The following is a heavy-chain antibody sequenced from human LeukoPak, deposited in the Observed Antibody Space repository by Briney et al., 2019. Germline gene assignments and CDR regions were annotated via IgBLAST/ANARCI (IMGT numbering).Heavy chain of an antibody. D-gene: IGHD1-26*01. CDR1: GFTFRNYW. V-gene: IGHV3-7*01. CDR3: ASMWEGGY. Sequence: PGGSLRLSCAASGFTFRNYWMSWVRQAPGKGLEWVATIKQDGSEKYYGDSVKGRFTISGDNAQSSLFLQMNSLRDEDAAVYFCASMWEGGYWGQGTLVTVSS. J-gene: IGHJ4*02. CDR2: IKQDGSEK.